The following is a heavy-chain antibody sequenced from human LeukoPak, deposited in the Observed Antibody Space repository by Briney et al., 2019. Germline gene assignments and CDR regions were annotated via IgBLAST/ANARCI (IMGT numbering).Heavy chain of an antibody. CDR1: GYTFTSYY. CDR3: ASSWAGYCSGGSCYSLDH. D-gene: IGHD2-15*01. CDR2: INPSGGST. V-gene: IGHV1-46*01. Sequence: ASVKVSCKASGYTFTSYYMHWVRQAPGQGLEWMGIINPSGGSTSYAQKFQGRVTMTRDTSTSTVYMELSSLRSEDTAVYYCASSWAGYCSGGSCYSLDHWGQGTLVTVSS. J-gene: IGHJ5*02.